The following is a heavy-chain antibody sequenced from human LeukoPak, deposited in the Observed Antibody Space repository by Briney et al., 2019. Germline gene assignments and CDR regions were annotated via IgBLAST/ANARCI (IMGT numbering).Heavy chain of an antibody. J-gene: IGHJ3*02. CDR1: GASISSSSYY. D-gene: IGHD3-9*01. CDR3: ARARYVNSFYAFDI. CDR2: IYYSGST. Sequence: PSETLSLTCTVSGASISSSSYYWGWIRQSPGKGLEWIGSIYYSGSTYFNPSLKSRVTMSVDTSKNHFSLKLTSVTAADTAMYYCARARYVNSFYAFDIWGQGTLVTVSS. V-gene: IGHV4-39*02.